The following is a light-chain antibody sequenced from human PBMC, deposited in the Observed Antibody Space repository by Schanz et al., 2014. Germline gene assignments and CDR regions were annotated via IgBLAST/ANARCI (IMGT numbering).Light chain of an antibody. Sequence: QSVLTQPPSASGTPGQRVTISCSGSSSNIGSYTANWFQQLPGTTPKLLIYANDQRPSGVPDRFSGSKSGTSASLAISGLRSEDEAEYHCAAWDDNLSGWVFGGGTKLTVL. CDR3: AAWDDNLSGWV. CDR2: AND. J-gene: IGLJ3*02. V-gene: IGLV1-44*01. CDR1: SSNIGSYT.